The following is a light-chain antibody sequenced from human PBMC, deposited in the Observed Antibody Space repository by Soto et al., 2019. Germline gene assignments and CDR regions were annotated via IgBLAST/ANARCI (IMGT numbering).Light chain of an antibody. CDR3: AAWDDSLNVI. CDR1: GANVGSHA. Sequence: QLVLTQPPSVSGTPGQRVTISCSGSGANVGSHAVNWYQQLPGTAPKLLIYSSYQRPSGVPDRFSGSKSGTSASLAISGLQSEDEADYYCAAWDDSLNVIFGGGTKVTVL. CDR2: SSY. V-gene: IGLV1-44*01. J-gene: IGLJ2*01.